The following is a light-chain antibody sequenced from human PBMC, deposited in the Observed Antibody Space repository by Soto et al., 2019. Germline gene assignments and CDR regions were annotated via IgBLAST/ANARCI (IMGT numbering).Light chain of an antibody. CDR2: DAS. CDR3: QQRGNWPPT. J-gene: IGKJ3*01. Sequence: EVVLTQSPAILSLSPGERATLSCRASQSVSSYLAWYQQKPGQTPRLLIYDASNRATGIPARFSGSGSGTAFTLTISSLEPEDFAVYFCQQRGNWPPTFGPGNKVDI. V-gene: IGKV3-11*01. CDR1: QSVSSY.